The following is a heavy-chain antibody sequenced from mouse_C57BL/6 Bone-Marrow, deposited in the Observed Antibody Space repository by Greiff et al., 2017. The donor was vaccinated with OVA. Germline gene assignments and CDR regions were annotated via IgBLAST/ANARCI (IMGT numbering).Heavy chain of an antibody. CDR1: GFSLTSYG. J-gene: IGHJ4*01. CDR3: AKRDGPYGLDAMDY. CDR2: IWGDGST. Sequence: VKLVESGPGLVAPSQSLSITCTVSGFSLTSYGVSWVRQPPGKGLEWLGVIWGDGSTNYHSALISRLSISKDNSKSQVFLKLNSLQTDDTATYYCAKRDGPYGLDAMDYWGQGTSVTVSS. V-gene: IGHV2-3*01. D-gene: IGHD1-1*02.